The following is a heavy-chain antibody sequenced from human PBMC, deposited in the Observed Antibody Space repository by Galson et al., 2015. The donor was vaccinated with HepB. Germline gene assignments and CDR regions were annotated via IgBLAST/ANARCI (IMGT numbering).Heavy chain of an antibody. CDR3: ARDEEIVVVVAATTRTRNDAFDI. CDR2: IWYDGSNK. J-gene: IGHJ3*02. D-gene: IGHD2-15*01. Sequence: SLRLSCAASGFTFSSYGMHWVRQAPGKGLEWVAVIWYDGSNKYYADSVKGRFTISRDNSKNTLYLQMNSLRAEDTAVYYCARDEEIVVVVAATTRTRNDAFDIWGQGTMVTVSS. CDR1: GFTFSSYG. V-gene: IGHV3-33*08.